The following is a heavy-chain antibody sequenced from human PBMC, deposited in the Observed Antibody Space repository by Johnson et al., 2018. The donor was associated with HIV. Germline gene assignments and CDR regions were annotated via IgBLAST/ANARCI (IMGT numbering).Heavy chain of an antibody. D-gene: IGHD4-17*01. CDR2: INWNGGRT. Sequence: VQMVESGGGVVRPGGSLRLSCAASGFTFNDYGMSWVRQAPGKGLEWVSGINWNGGRTGYADSVKGRFTISRDNAKNSLYLQMNSLRAEDTAVYYCASWHGDYGNAFDIWGQGTMVTVSS. CDR3: ASWHGDYGNAFDI. J-gene: IGHJ3*02. V-gene: IGHV3-20*04. CDR1: GFTFNDYG.